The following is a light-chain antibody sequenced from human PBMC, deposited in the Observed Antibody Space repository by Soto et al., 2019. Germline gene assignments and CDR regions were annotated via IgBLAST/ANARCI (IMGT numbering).Light chain of an antibody. CDR3: QQRSNWPLT. J-gene: IGKJ4*01. CDR1: QSVSSH. V-gene: IGKV3-11*01. Sequence: EIVLTQSPATLSLSPGERAALSCRASQSVSSHLAWYQQKPGQAPRLLIYEASNRATGIPARFSGSGSGTDFTLIISSLEPEDLAVYYCQQRSNWPLTFGGGTKEEIK. CDR2: EAS.